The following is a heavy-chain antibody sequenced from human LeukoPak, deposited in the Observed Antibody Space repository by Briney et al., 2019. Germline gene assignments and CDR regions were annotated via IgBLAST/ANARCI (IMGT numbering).Heavy chain of an antibody. CDR1: GYTFTGYY. V-gene: IGHV1-2*06. D-gene: IGHD2-15*01. J-gene: IGHJ4*02. Sequence: ASVKVSCKASGYTFTGYYMHWLRQAPGQGLEWMGRINPNSGGTNYAQKFQGRVTMTRDTSISTAYMELSRLRSDDTAVYYCARSNVVGVTSPWCFDYWGQGTLVTVSS. CDR2: INPNSGGT. CDR3: ARSNVVGVTSPWCFDY.